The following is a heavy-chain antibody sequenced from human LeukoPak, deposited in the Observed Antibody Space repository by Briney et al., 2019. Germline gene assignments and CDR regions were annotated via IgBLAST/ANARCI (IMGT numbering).Heavy chain of an antibody. CDR3: ARGRGLEY. CDR2: IKPDGGEK. Sequence: GGSLRLSCAASGFTFSAYWMNWVRQAPGKGLEWVASIKPDGGEKYYVDSVKGRFIISRDNAKNSLYLQMNSLRAEDTAVYHCARGRGLEYWGQGTLVTVSS. CDR1: GFTFSAYW. V-gene: IGHV3-7*01. J-gene: IGHJ4*02.